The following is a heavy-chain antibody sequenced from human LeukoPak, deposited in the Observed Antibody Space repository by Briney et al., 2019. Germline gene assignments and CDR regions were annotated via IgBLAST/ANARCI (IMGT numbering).Heavy chain of an antibody. CDR2: INSEGGGV. V-gene: IGHV3-74*01. Sequence: QPGGSLSRSCAASGITFGYNWRHWVRHGPGKGLVWISRINSEGGGVIYADSVKGRFTVCRDNAKNTLYLQMNSLRAEDTAVYYCARGVPHNWFDTWGQGTLVTVSS. J-gene: IGHJ5*02. CDR1: GITFGYNW. D-gene: IGHD5/OR15-5a*01. CDR3: ARGVPHNWFDT.